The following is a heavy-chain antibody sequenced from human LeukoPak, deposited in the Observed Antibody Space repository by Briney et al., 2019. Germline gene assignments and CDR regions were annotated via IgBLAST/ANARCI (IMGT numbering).Heavy chain of an antibody. Sequence: PSETLSLTCSVSGGSISTYYWTWIRQPPGKGLEWIGYVYDSGTTNYNPSLKSRVTISVDTSNNQFSLTLTSLTAADTAVYFCARDLGMADFDFWGQGTLVTVSS. J-gene: IGHJ4*02. D-gene: IGHD6-13*01. CDR2: VYDSGTT. CDR1: GGSISTYY. CDR3: ARDLGMADFDF. V-gene: IGHV4-59*01.